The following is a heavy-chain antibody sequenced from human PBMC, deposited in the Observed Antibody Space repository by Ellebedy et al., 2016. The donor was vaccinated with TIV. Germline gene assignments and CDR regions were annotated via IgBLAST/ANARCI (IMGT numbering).Heavy chain of an antibody. D-gene: IGHD3-16*01. V-gene: IGHV3-7*01. Sequence: GESLKISCLASGFTFSGYWMIWVRQAPGKGLEWVANINQDGSQTFYVDSVKGRFTISRDNSKNTLNLQMNSLRAEDTALYYCVKGAYPVPTVMAVWGQGTMVIVSS. CDR2: INQDGSQT. CDR1: GFTFSGYW. J-gene: IGHJ6*02. CDR3: VKGAYPVPTVMAV.